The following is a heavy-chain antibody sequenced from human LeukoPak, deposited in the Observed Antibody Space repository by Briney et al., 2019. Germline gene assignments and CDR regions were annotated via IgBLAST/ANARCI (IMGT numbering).Heavy chain of an antibody. CDR3: AGGFYNYYDSSGYLDY. CDR1: GGSISSYY. CDR2: IYYSGST. D-gene: IGHD3-22*01. Sequence: PSETLSLTCTVSGGSISSYYWSWIRQPPGKGLEWIGYIYYSGSTNYNPSLKSRVTISVDTSKNQFSLKLSSVTAADTAVYYCAGGFYNYYDSSGYLDYWGQGTLVTVSS. V-gene: IGHV4-59*01. J-gene: IGHJ4*02.